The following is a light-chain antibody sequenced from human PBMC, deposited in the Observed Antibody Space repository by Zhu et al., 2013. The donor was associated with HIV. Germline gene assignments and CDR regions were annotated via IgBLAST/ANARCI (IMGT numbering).Light chain of an antibody. CDR2: DDS. J-gene: IGLJ2*01. V-gene: IGLV3-21*01. CDR1: NIEVK. CDR3: CSYAGDSTYVV. Sequence: SYVLTQPPSVSVAPGKTASITCGGNNIEVKCALVPAEPGQAPVLVIYDDSDRPSGVPDRFSGSKSGTSASLAISGLRSGDEADYYCCSYAGDSTYVVFGGGTKLTVL.